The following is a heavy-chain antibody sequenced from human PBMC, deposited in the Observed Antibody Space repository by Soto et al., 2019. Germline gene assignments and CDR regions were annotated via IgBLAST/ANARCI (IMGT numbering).Heavy chain of an antibody. D-gene: IGHD4-17*01. Sequence: AASVKVSCKASGGTFSSYTISWVRQAPGQGLEWMGRIIPILGIANYAQKFQGRVTITADKSTSTAYMELSSLRSEDTAVYYCARVGVGYGDNLYFDLWGRGALVTVSS. V-gene: IGHV1-69*02. J-gene: IGHJ2*01. CDR3: ARVGVGYGDNLYFDL. CDR1: GGTFSSYT. CDR2: IIPILGIA.